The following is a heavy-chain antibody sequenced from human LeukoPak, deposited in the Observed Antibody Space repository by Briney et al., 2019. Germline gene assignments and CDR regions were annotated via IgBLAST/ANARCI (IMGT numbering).Heavy chain of an antibody. V-gene: IGHV3-21*01. CDR3: ARDLDSPSEDY. D-gene: IGHD1-1*01. CDR1: GFTFSSYS. CDR2: ISSSSYI. Sequence: GGSLRLSCAASGFTFSSYSMNWVRQAPGKGLEWVSSISSSSYIYYAGSVKGRFTISRDNAKNSQYLQMNSLRAEDTAVYYCARDLDSPSEDYWGQGTLVTVSS. J-gene: IGHJ4*02.